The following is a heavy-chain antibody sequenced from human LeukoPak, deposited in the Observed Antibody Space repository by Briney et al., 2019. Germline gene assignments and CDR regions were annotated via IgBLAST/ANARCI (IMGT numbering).Heavy chain of an antibody. CDR2: IIPILGIA. V-gene: IGHV1-69*04. CDR1: GGTFSSYA. CDR3: ARSRYHNYYDSSGYTCYYYGMDV. Sequence: EASVKVSCKASGGTFSSYAISWVRQAPGQGLEWMGRIIPILGIANYAQKFQGRVTMTRNTSISTAYMELSSLRSEDTAVYYCARSRYHNYYDSSGYTCYYYGMDVWGQGTTVTVSS. D-gene: IGHD3-22*01. J-gene: IGHJ6*02.